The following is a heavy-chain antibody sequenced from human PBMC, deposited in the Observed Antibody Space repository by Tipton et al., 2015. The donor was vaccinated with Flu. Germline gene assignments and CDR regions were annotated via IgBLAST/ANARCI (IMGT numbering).Heavy chain of an antibody. D-gene: IGHD1-14*01. V-gene: IGHV4-4*07. CDR2: IYASGST. CDR1: GDSMNNYY. CDR3: ASTSNYGRRIEPDFDS. Sequence: TLSLTCTVSGDSMNNYYWSWIRQPAGRGLEWIGRIYASGSTTYNPSLKSRVTMSVDTSKNQFSLKLSSVTAADTAVYHCASTSNYGRRIEPDFDSWGLGTLVTVSS. J-gene: IGHJ4*02.